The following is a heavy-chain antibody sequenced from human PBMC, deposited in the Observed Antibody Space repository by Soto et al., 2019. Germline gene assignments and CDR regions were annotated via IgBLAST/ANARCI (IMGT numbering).Heavy chain of an antibody. Sequence: EVQLVESGGGLVQPGGSLRLSCAASGFTFSSYSMNWVRQAPGKGLEWVSYISSSSVTIYYADSVKGRFTISRDNAKNSLSLQMNSLRDEDTAVYYCARMGEAVAEDYYYGMDVWGQGTTVTVSS. CDR2: ISSSSVTI. V-gene: IGHV3-48*02. CDR1: GFTFSSYS. CDR3: ARMGEAVAEDYYYGMDV. J-gene: IGHJ6*02. D-gene: IGHD6-19*01.